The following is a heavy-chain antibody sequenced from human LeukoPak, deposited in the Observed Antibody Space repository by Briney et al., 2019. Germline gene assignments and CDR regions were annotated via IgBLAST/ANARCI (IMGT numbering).Heavy chain of an antibody. Sequence: ASAKVSCKASGYTFTSYGISWVRQAPGQGLEWMGWIGPYNGNTNYAQNLQGRVTMTTDTSTSTAYMELGSLGSDDTAVYYCARDQDSLVRGVIGYWGQGTLVTVSS. CDR1: GYTFTSYG. D-gene: IGHD3-10*01. J-gene: IGHJ4*02. CDR2: IGPYNGNT. V-gene: IGHV1-18*01. CDR3: ARDQDSLVRGVIGY.